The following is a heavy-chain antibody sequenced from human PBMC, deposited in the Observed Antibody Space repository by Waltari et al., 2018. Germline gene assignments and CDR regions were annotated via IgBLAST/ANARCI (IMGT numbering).Heavy chain of an antibody. CDR2: MDGPPTTT. D-gene: IGHD2-2*03. V-gene: IGHV3-23*01. CDR1: GFTFRNYA. CDR3: ATWITAHFDY. J-gene: IGHJ4*02. Sequence: DVHLLESGGSLVQPGGSLRLSCVASGFTFRNYALSWVRQFPGKGLEWVSHMDGPPTTTHYADSVKGRFTISRDNSRNTVYLQMNSLTADDSAVYFCATWITAHFDYWGRGTLVTVSS.